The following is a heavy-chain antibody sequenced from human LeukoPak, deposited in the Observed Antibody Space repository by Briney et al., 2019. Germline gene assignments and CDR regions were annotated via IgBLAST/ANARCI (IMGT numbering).Heavy chain of an antibody. V-gene: IGHV4-38-2*02. D-gene: IGHD2-21*01. CDR2: IYHSGST. Sequence: SETLSLTCTVSGYSISSGYYWGWIRQPPGKGLEWIGSIYHSGSTYYNPSLKSRVTISVDTSKNQFSLKLSSVAAADTAVYYCARSTVVNNLDYWGQGTLVTVSS. CDR3: ARSTVVNNLDY. J-gene: IGHJ4*02. CDR1: GYSISSGYY.